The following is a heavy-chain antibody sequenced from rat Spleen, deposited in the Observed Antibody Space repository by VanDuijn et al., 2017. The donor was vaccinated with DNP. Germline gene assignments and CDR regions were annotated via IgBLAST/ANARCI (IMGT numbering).Heavy chain of an antibody. J-gene: IGHJ2*01. D-gene: IGHD1-11*01. Sequence: EVQVLESGGGLVQPGNSLKLSCATSGFTFSTAWMYWYRQFPEKRLEWVARIKAKSNNYATDYTESVKGRFTISRDDSKSSIYLQMNNLKEEDTAIYYCACRYGGYGYFDYWGQGVMVTVSS. V-gene: IGHV6-6*01. CDR2: IKAKSNNYAT. CDR3: ACRYGGYGYFDY. CDR1: GFTFSTAW.